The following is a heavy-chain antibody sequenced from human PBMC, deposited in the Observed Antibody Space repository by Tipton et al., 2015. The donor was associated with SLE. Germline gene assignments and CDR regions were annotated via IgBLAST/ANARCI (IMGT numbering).Heavy chain of an antibody. CDR3: ARHSYSSGWYQYFQH. CDR1: GYSISSGFY. D-gene: IGHD6-19*01. CDR2: IYHSGST. J-gene: IGHJ1*01. Sequence: TLSLTCTVSGYSISSGFYWGWIRQPPGKGLEWIGNIYHSGSTFYNPSLKSRVTISVDTSRNQFSLKLSSVTAADTAVYYCARHSYSSGWYQYFQHWGQGTLVSVSS. V-gene: IGHV4-38-2*02.